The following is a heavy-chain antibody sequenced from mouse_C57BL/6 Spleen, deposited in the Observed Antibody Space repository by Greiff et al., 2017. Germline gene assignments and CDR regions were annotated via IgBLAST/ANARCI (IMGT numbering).Heavy chain of an antibody. V-gene: IGHV5-17*01. CDR2: ISSGSSTI. CDR1: GFTFSDYG. Sequence: EVQGVESGGGLVKPGGSLKLSCAASGFTFSDYGMHWVRQAPEKGLEWVAYISSGSSTIYYADTVKGRFTISRDNAKNTLFLQMTSLRSEDKAMYYCARSPDGYYPYYYAMDYWGQGTSVTVSS. J-gene: IGHJ4*01. D-gene: IGHD2-3*01. CDR3: ARSPDGYYPYYYAMDY.